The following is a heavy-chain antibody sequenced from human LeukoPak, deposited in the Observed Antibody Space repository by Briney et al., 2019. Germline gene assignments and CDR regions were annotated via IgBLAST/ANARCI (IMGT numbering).Heavy chain of an antibody. CDR2: IYSGGDT. CDR3: ARPGYSTGAFDY. D-gene: IGHD6-25*01. Sequence: GGSLRLSCAASGLTVTSNYMSWIRQAPGKGLEWVSVIYSGGDTYYADSVKGRFTISRDNSKDTLYLQMNSLRAEDTAVYYCARPGYSTGAFDYWGQGTLVTVSS. CDR1: GLTVTSNY. V-gene: IGHV3-53*01. J-gene: IGHJ4*02.